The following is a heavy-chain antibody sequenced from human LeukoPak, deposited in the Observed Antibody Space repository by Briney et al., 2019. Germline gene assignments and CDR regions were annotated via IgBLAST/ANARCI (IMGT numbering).Heavy chain of an antibody. J-gene: IGHJ4*02. V-gene: IGHV3-30*18. D-gene: IGHD4-11*01. CDR2: ISYDGSNK. CDR3: AKDDSNLISLPDY. Sequence: PGGSLRLSCAASGFTLSRYGMHWVRQAPGKGLEWVATISYDGSNKYYADSVKGRFTISRDNSKNTLNLQMNSLRPEDTAVYYCAKDDSNLISLPDYWGQGTLVTVSS. CDR1: GFTLSRYG.